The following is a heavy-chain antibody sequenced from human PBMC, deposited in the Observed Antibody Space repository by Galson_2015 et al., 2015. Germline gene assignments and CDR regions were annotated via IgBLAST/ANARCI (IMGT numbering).Heavy chain of an antibody. V-gene: IGHV1-46*01. CDR1: GYTFSSYS. D-gene: IGHD1-1*01. J-gene: IGHJ4*02. Sequence: SVKVSCKASGYTFSSYSIHWVRQAPGQGLEWMGIINPSGGGTSYAQRFQGRVTMTRDTSTSTVYMELSSLRSDDTAVYYCARRIVTTGGFDYWGQGTLVTVPS. CDR2: INPSGGGT. CDR3: ARRIVTTGGFDY.